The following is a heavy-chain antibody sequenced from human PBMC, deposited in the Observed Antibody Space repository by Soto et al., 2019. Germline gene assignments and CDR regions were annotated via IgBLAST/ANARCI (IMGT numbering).Heavy chain of an antibody. D-gene: IGHD4-17*01. J-gene: IGHJ4*02. CDR3: AREYYGDYGFDY. V-gene: IGHV3-48*03. Sequence: PGGSLRLSCAASGFTFSSYEMNWVRQAPGKGLEWVSYISSSGSTIYYADSVKGRFTISRDNAKNSLYLQMNSLRAEDTAVYYCAREYYGDYGFDYWGQGTLVTVSS. CDR1: GFTFSSYE. CDR2: ISSSGSTI.